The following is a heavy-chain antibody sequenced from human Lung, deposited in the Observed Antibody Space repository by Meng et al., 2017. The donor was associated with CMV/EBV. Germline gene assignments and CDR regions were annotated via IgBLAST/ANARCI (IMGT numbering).Heavy chain of an antibody. CDR2: IIPLLTVK. J-gene: IGHJ4*02. V-gene: IGHV1-69*10. CDR1: GDTFCYFA. Sequence: XVXVSXXTSGDTFCYFAISWVRQAPGQGLEWMGGIIPLLTVKNYAQNFQGRVTISADKYTATVYLELTGLRPDDTAVYFCARDPTVAAAGSNYFDSWGQGTLVXVSS. D-gene: IGHD6-25*01. CDR3: ARDPTVAAAGSNYFDS.